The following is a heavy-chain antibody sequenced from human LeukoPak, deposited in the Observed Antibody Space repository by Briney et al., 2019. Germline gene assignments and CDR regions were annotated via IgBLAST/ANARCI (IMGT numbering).Heavy chain of an antibody. CDR2: IKQDGSET. D-gene: IGHD3-10*01. V-gene: IGHV3-7*01. CDR1: GFTFSNYW. CDR3: AKAKGWYGEGYFDY. J-gene: IGHJ4*02. Sequence: GGSLRLSCAASGFTFSNYWMSWVRRAPGKGLEWVANIKQDGSETYYVDSVRGRFTISRDNAKKSLYLQMNSLRAEDTAVYYCAKAKGWYGEGYFDYWGQGTLVTVSS.